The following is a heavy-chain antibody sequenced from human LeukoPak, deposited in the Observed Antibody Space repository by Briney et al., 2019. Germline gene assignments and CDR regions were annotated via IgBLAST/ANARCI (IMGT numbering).Heavy chain of an antibody. J-gene: IGHJ4*02. CDR1: GFSISSSNW. V-gene: IGHV4-4*02. CDR2: IYHSGST. D-gene: IGHD6-13*01. Sequence: SGTLSLTCAASGFSISSSNWWSWVRQPPGEGLGWIGEIYHSGSTNYNPSLKSRVTISVDKSKNQFSLKLSSVTAADTAVYYCARGDSSSWYSYFDYWGQGTLVTVSS. CDR3: ARGDSSSWYSYFDY.